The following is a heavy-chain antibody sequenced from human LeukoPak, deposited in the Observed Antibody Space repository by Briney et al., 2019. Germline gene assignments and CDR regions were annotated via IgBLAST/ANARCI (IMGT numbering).Heavy chain of an antibody. J-gene: IGHJ4*02. Sequence: GGSLRLSCVASGFTFNTYGMHWVRQAPGKGLEWVAGISKDGSSKDYADSVKGRFTNSRDNSKNTMYLQMNSLRVEGTAVYYCAKAAYCTSTSCHFSGYAQRPLDSWGQGTLVTVSS. CDR3: AKAAYCTSTSCHFSGYAQRPLDS. D-gene: IGHD2-2*01. V-gene: IGHV3-30*18. CDR2: ISKDGSSK. CDR1: GFTFNTYG.